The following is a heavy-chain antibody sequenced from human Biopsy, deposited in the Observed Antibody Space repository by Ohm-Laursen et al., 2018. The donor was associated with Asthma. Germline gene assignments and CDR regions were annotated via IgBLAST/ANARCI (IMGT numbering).Heavy chain of an antibody. J-gene: IGHJ4*02. D-gene: IGHD2-2*01. CDR1: GGTFNTYV. CDR2: INSVFGTT. Sequence: SVKVSCKPLGGTFNTYVIGWVRQAPGQGLEWMGGINSVFGTTTYPQKFQDRVAITADDSTSTVYMELSSLRSEDTAVYYCARKAGSCISRTCYSLDFWGQGTLVTVSS. V-gene: IGHV1-69*13. CDR3: ARKAGSCISRTCYSLDF.